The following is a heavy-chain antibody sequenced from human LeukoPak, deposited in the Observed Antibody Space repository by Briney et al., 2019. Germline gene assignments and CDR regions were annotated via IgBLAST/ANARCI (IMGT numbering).Heavy chain of an antibody. CDR3: ARQASGGWYYDY. CDR2: INPNSGGA. D-gene: IGHD6-19*01. J-gene: IGHJ4*02. CDR1: GYTFTVYY. V-gene: IGHV1-2*02. Sequence: ASVKVSCKASGYTFTVYYMLWVRQAPGQGLEWMGWINPNSGGAHYAQKFQGRVSMTRDTSISTIYMELSRLTSDDTAVYYCARQASGGWYYDYWGQGTPVTVSS.